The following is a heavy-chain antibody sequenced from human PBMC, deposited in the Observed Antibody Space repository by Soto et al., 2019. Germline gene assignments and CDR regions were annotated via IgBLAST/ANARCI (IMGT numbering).Heavy chain of an antibody. J-gene: IGHJ5*01. CDR1: VGSISTTEHY. D-gene: IGHD3-10*01. V-gene: IGHV4-39*01. CDR3: VSPRNLWSDSDS. Sequence: PSETLSLTCTVSVGSISTTEHYWGWIRQPPGKRLEWIGTIYYSGTTYYNPSLESRVTISVDTSKNQFSLKVKSVTAADTAVYYCVSPRNLWSDSDSSGNGTLVPLSA. CDR2: IYYSGTT.